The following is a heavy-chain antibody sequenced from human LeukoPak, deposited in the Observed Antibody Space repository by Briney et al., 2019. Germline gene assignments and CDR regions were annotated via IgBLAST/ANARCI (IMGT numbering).Heavy chain of an antibody. V-gene: IGHV1-2*02. CDR3: ARGGGTSGPELDY. Sequence: ASVKVSCKASGYTFTGYFMHWVRQAPGQGLEWMGWINPHSGGTDNAQNFQGRVTMTRDTFINTAYMELTRMTSDDTAVYFCARGGGTSGPELDYWGQGTLVTVSS. J-gene: IGHJ4*02. CDR2: INPHSGGT. D-gene: IGHD3-3*01. CDR1: GYTFTGYF.